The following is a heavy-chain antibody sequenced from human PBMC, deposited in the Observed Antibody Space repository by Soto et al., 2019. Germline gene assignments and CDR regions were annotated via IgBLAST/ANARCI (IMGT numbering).Heavy chain of an antibody. Sequence: QVQLQESGPGLVKPSQTLSLTCTVSGGSISNADCYWTWIRQHPGKGLEWIGYISYSGNTYYNPSLQSRVTTSVATSKNQFSLRLSSVTAADTAVYYCARAPSKQEDWFDPWGQGTLVTVSS. CDR2: ISYSGNT. J-gene: IGHJ5*02. CDR3: ARAPSKQEDWFDP. D-gene: IGHD6-13*01. CDR1: GGSISNADCY. V-gene: IGHV4-31*03.